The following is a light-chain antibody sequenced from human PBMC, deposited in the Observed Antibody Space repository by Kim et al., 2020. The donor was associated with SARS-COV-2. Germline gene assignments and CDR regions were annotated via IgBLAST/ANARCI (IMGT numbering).Light chain of an antibody. CDR3: AADTSTYTWV. CDR2: DGS. V-gene: IGLV2-14*03. Sequence: SITICGPRTSSDSGRSDYVSWPQQQQGKTPKLMISDGSTRPSGVSYRCSGSKSGDTASLTSSGLQAEDEADYDCAADTSTYTWVFGGGTQLTVL. J-gene: IGLJ3*02. CDR1: SSDSGRSDY.